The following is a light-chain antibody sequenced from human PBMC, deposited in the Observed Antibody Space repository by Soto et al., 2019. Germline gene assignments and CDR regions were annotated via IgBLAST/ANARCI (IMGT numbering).Light chain of an antibody. V-gene: IGKV3-11*01. J-gene: IGKJ5*01. CDR1: QSVSSY. Sequence: EIVWTQSPSNLSLSPGERATLSFRASQSVSSYLAWYQQKPGQAPRLLIYDASNRATGIPAGFSGSGSGTDFTLTISSLEPEDFAVYYCQQRSNWITFGQGTRLEIK. CDR2: DAS. CDR3: QQRSNWIT.